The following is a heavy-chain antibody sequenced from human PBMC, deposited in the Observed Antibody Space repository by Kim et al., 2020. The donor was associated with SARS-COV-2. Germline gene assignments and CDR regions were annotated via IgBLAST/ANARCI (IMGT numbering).Heavy chain of an antibody. CDR3: ARRLGIAAALIDP. CDR2: IDPSDSYT. V-gene: IGHV5-10-1*01. J-gene: IGHJ5*02. CDR1: GYSFTSYW. Sequence: GESLKISCKGSGYSFTSYWISWVRQMPGKGLEWMGRIDPSDSYTNYSPSFQGHVTISADKSISTAYLQWSSLKASDTAMYYCARRLGIAAALIDPWGQGTLVTVSS. D-gene: IGHD6-13*01.